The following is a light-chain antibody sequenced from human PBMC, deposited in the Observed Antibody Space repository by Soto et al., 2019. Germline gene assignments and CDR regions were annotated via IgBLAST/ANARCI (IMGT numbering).Light chain of an antibody. V-gene: IGLV1-36*01. J-gene: IGLJ3*02. Sequence: QSVLTQSPSVSGAPRQSVNISCSGNNSNIGSNAVHWYQQLPGKAPKLLMYYSDILPSGVSDRFSGSRSGTSASRAISGLQSEDEGDYYCATWDDRLTAWVFGGGTKLTVL. CDR3: ATWDDRLTAWV. CDR2: YSD. CDR1: NSNIGSNA.